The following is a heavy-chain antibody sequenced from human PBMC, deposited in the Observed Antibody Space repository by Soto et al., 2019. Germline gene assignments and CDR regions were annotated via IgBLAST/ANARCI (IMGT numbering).Heavy chain of an antibody. Sequence: PGGSLRLSCAASGFTFSSYEMNWVRQAPGKGLEWVSYISSSGSTIYYADSVKGRFTISRDNAKNSLYLQMNSLRAEDTAVYYCASSYDFWSGQRYGMDVWGQGTTVTVSS. CDR2: ISSSGSTI. D-gene: IGHD3-3*01. CDR1: GFTFSSYE. J-gene: IGHJ6*02. V-gene: IGHV3-48*03. CDR3: ASSYDFWSGQRYGMDV.